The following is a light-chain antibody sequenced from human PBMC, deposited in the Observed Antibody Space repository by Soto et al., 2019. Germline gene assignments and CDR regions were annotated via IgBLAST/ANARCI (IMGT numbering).Light chain of an antibody. CDR3: QQYGNSPT. V-gene: IGKV3-20*01. CDR1: QSVTAGY. Sequence: VMTQSPAILSVSPGERATLSCRASQSVTAGYFAWYQQKSGQAPRLIIYETSSRMTGVPDRFSGSGSGTDFTLTISRLEPEDFAVYFCQQYGNSPTFGQGTKVDIK. CDR2: ETS. J-gene: IGKJ1*01.